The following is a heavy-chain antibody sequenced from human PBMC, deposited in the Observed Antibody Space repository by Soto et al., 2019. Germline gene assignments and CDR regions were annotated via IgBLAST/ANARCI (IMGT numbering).Heavy chain of an antibody. J-gene: IGHJ5*02. CDR3: ARETYYYDSSGSYSDPNWFDP. CDR2: INPSGGSA. Sequence: ASVKVSCKASGYTFTSYYMHWVRQAPGQGLEWMGIINPSGGSASYAQKFQGRVTMTRDTSTSTVYMELSSLRSEDTAVYYCARETYYYDSSGSYSDPNWFDPWGQGTLVTVST. V-gene: IGHV1-46*01. D-gene: IGHD3-22*01. CDR1: GYTFTSYY.